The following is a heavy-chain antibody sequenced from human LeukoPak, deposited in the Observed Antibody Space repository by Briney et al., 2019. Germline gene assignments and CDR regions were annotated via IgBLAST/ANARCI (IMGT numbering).Heavy chain of an antibody. D-gene: IGHD6-13*01. J-gene: IGHJ3*02. Sequence: GGSLRLSCAASGFTFSSYGMHWVRQAPGKGLEWVAVIWPDGSNKYHADSVKGRFTISRDNSKSTLFLQMSSLAAEDTAVYYCVGELLTAAGTVGAFDTWGQGTMVTVSS. CDR3: VGELLTAAGTVGAFDT. CDR2: IWPDGSNK. V-gene: IGHV3-33*01. CDR1: GFTFSSYG.